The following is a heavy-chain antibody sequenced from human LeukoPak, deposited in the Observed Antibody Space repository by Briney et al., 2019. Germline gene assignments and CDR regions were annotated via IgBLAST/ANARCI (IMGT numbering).Heavy chain of an antibody. CDR1: GFTVSSNY. V-gene: IGHV3-53*01. Sequence: GGSLRLSCAASGFTVSSNYMSWVRQAPGKGLEWVSVIYSGGSTYYADSVKGRFTISRDNSKNTLYLQMNSLRAEDTAVYYCARERSSGWYRGYYFDYWGQGTLVTVSS. CDR3: ARERSSGWYRGYYFDY. CDR2: IYSGGST. J-gene: IGHJ4*02. D-gene: IGHD6-19*01.